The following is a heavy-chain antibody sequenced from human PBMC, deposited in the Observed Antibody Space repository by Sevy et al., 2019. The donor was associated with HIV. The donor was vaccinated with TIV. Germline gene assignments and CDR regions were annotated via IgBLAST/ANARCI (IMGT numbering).Heavy chain of an antibody. CDR3: ARGRVGDSSSWYGAFDV. CDR1: GGSINSGGYS. J-gene: IGHJ3*01. V-gene: IGHV4-30-2*01. Sequence: LSLTCAVSGGSINSGGYSWSWIRQPPGKGLEWIGYIFQSGATYYIPSLQSRVSISVDMSKNQFSLNLRSVTAADTAEYYCARGRVGDSSSWYGAFDVWGQGTMVTVSS. D-gene: IGHD6-13*01. CDR2: IFQSGAT.